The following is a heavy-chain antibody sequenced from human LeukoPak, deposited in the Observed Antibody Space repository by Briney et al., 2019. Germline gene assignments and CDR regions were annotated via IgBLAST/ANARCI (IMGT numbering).Heavy chain of an antibody. V-gene: IGHV4-31*03. J-gene: IGHJ4*02. Sequence: PSETLSLTCTVSGGSISSGGYCWSWIRQHPGKGLEWIGYIYYSGSAYYNPSLKSRVTISVDTSENQFSLKLSSVTAADTAVYYCARVNYGSATKEDYWGQGTLVTVSS. CDR2: IYYSGSA. D-gene: IGHD3-10*01. CDR3: ARVNYGSATKEDY. CDR1: GGSISSGGYC.